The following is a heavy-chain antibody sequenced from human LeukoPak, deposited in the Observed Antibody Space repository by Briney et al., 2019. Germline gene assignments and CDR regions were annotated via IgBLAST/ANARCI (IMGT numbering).Heavy chain of an antibody. D-gene: IGHD1-26*01. CDR2: IFHSGST. CDR1: GGSINRSVYS. Sequence: SQTLSLTCAVSGGSINRSVYSWTWIRQPPGKGLEWIGYIFHSGSTYYNPSLKSRVTISIDTSNNQFSLKLTSVTAADTAVYYCARESEVGAAFFDYWGQGTLVTVSS. J-gene: IGHJ4*02. V-gene: IGHV4-30-2*01. CDR3: ARESEVGAAFFDY.